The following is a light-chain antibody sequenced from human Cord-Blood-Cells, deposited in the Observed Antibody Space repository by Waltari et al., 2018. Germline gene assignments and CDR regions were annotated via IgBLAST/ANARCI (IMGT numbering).Light chain of an antibody. CDR3: QQYGSSPWT. V-gene: IGKV3-20*01. J-gene: IGKJ1*01. CDR2: GAS. CDR1: QSVSSGY. Sequence: DIVLTQAPGTLSLSRVERASLSCRASQSVSSGYLAWYQQKPGQAPRLIIYGASSRATGIPDRFSGSGSGTDFTLTISRLEPEDFAVYYCQQYGSSPWTFGQGTKVEIK.